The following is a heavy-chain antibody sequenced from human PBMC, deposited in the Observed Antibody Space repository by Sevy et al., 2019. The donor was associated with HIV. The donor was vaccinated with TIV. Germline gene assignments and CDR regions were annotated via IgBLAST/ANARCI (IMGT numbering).Heavy chain of an antibody. J-gene: IGHJ4*02. D-gene: IGHD3-10*01. V-gene: IGHV1-18*01. Sequence: ASVKVSCKASGYTFTSHGISWVRQAPGQGLEWVGWISTYNDDTKYAQKVQGRVTMTTDTSTTKVFIELRSLRSDDTAIYYCARDLPPLDYYGSGSYYTFDYWGQGTLVTVSS. CDR2: ISTYNDDT. CDR1: GYTFTSHG. CDR3: ARDLPPLDYYGSGSYYTFDY.